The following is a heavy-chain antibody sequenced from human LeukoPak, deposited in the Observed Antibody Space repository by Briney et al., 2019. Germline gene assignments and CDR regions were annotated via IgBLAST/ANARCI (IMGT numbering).Heavy chain of an antibody. J-gene: IGHJ6*03. D-gene: IGHD3-3*01. CDR3: TTEGGYDFWSGYWGYYYYYMDV. CDR2: IKSKADGGTT. V-gene: IGHV3-15*01. Sequence: GGSLRLSCAASGFTFSNAWMSWVRQAPGKGLEWVGRIKSKADGGTTDYAAPVKGRFTISRDDSKNTLYLQMNSLKTEDTAVYYCTTEGGYDFWSGYWGYYYYYMDVWGKGTTVTVSS. CDR1: GFTFSNAW.